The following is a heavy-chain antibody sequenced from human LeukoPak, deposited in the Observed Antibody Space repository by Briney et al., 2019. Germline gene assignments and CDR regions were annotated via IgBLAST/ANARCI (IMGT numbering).Heavy chain of an antibody. CDR1: GGSFSGTT. CDR3: ARVKRGYSFGDGYYYYMDV. CDR2: INHSGST. J-gene: IGHJ6*03. V-gene: IGHV4-34*01. Sequence: PSETLSLTCAVYGGSFSGTTGAGSARPREGAGVDWEINHSGSTNYNPSLKSRVTISVDTSKNQFSLKLSSVTAADTAVYYCARVKRGYSFGDGYYYYMDVWGKGTTVTVSS. D-gene: IGHD5-18*01.